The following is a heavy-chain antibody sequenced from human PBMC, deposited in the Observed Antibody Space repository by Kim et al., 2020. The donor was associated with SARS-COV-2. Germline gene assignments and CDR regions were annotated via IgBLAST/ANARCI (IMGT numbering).Heavy chain of an antibody. D-gene: IGHD2-8*01. CDR1: GFTFSSYW. Sequence: GGSLRLSCAASGFTFSSYWMHWVRQAQGKGLGWVSLISSDGSRTTYADSVKGRFTISRENAKNTLYLQMNRLKAEDTAVYYCASELGYCTNGVCSYYGMDVCGQGTTVTVSS. J-gene: IGHJ6*02. V-gene: IGHV3-74*01. CDR2: ISSDGSRT. CDR3: ASELGYCTNGVCSYYGMDV.